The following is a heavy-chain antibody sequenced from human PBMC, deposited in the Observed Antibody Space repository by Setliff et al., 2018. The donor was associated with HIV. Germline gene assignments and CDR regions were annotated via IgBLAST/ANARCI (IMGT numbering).Heavy chain of an antibody. CDR3: ARTLRAAAMGYFDY. CDR2: IYHSGST. J-gene: IGHJ4*02. V-gene: IGHV4-39*07. CDR1: GGSISSSSNY. D-gene: IGHD5-18*01. Sequence: PTETLSLTCTVSGGSISSSSNYWGWIRQPPGKGLEWIGSIYHSGSTYNNPSLKSRVTISVDTSKNQFSLKLTSVTAADTAVYYCARTLRAAAMGYFDYWGQGTLVTVSS.